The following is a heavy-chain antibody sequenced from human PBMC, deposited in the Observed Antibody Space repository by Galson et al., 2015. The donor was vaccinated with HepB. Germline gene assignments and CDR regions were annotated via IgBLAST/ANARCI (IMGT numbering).Heavy chain of an antibody. D-gene: IGHD4-17*01. V-gene: IGHV3-7*01. CDR3: ARASYGDWGSDAFDI. CDR2: IKQDGSEK. J-gene: IGHJ3*02. CDR1: GFTFSNYW. Sequence: SLRLSCAASGFTFSNYWMNWVRQAPGQGLEWVANIKQDGSEKHYVQSVEGRFTISRDNAKNSVDLEMSSLRAEDTAVYYCARASYGDWGSDAFDIWGQGTMVTVSS.